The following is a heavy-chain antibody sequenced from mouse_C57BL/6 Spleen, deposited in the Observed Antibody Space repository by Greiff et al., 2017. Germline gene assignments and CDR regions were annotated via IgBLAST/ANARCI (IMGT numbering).Heavy chain of an antibody. Sequence: QVQLQQSGAELARPGASVKLSCKASGYTFPSYGISWVKQRTGQGLEWIGEIYPRSGNTYYTEKFKGQATLTAAKSSSTAYMELRSLTSEDSAVYLCARAYYGNYYAMDYWGQGTSVTVSS. CDR2: IYPRSGNT. V-gene: IGHV1-81*01. CDR3: ARAYYGNYYAMDY. J-gene: IGHJ4*01. D-gene: IGHD2-10*01. CDR1: GYTFPSYG.